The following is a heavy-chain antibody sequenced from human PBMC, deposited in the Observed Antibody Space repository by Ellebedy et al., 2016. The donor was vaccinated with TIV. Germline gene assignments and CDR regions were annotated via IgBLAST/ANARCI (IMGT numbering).Heavy chain of an antibody. D-gene: IGHD2-2*01. CDR1: GYTFTSYG. CDR2: ISGYNGNT. V-gene: IGHV1-18*01. Sequence: AVSVKVSCKASGYTFTSYGISWVRQAPGQGLEWMGWISGYNGNTNVAQKVQGRVTMTTDTSTSTAYMDLSSLRSDDTAGYYCARDLSVRPAAHLDSWGQGTLVTVSS. CDR3: ARDLSVRPAAHLDS. J-gene: IGHJ4*02.